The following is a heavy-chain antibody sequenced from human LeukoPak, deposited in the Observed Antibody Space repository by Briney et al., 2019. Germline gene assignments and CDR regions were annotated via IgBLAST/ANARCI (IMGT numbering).Heavy chain of an antibody. V-gene: IGHV3-23*01. CDR2: ISHDGMNA. Sequence: QPGGSLRLSCAASGLHFSGTAMSLVRQAPGKGLEWVSAISHDGMNAYYADSVKGRFTISRDNSKKTVSLEMSSLTAADTGVYYCAKDGAQYSSGPECDPRGQGALVTVSP. CDR1: GLHFSGTA. J-gene: IGHJ5*02. D-gene: IGHD6-19*01. CDR3: AKDGAQYSSGPECDP.